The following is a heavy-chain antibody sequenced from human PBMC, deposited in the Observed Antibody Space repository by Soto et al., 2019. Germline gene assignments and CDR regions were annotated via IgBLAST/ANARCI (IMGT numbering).Heavy chain of an antibody. V-gene: IGHV4-31*03. D-gene: IGHD3-3*01. CDR3: ATMMGDFWSGSAGDSYFDY. J-gene: IGHJ4*02. CDR2: IYYSGST. CDR1: GGSICSSSYY. Sequence: SETLSLTCTVSGGSICSSSYYWGWIRQPPGKGLEWIGYIYYSGSTYYNPSLKSRVTISVDTSKNQFSLKLSSVTAADTAVYYCATMMGDFWSGSAGDSYFDYWGQGTLVTVSS.